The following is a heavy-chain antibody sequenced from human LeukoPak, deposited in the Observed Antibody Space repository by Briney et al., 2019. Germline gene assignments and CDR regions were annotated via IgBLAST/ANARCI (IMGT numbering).Heavy chain of an antibody. D-gene: IGHD2-2*01. J-gene: IGHJ4*02. CDR1: GFTFDDYA. V-gene: IGHV3-9*01. Sequence: QPGRSLRLSCAASGFTFDDYAMHWVRQAPGKGLEWVSGISWNSGSIGYADSVKGRFTISRDNAKNSLYLQMTSLRAEDTALYYCAKSDVVVRGFDYWGQGTLVTVSS. CDR3: AKSDVVVRGFDY. CDR2: ISWNSGSI.